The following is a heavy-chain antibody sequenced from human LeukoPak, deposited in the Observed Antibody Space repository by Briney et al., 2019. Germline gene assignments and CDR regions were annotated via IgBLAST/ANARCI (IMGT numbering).Heavy chain of an antibody. D-gene: IGHD5-24*01. J-gene: IGHJ5*02. V-gene: IGHV3-7*01. CDR3: SRSHWEMALP. CDR2: INQDGGQR. Sequence: PGGSLRLSCAASGFTFSSYGMHWARQVPGRGLEWVANINQDGGQRYYVDSVKGRFTISRDNTKNSLELQMNSLRAEDTGVYYCSRSHWEMALPWGQGTLVTVSS. CDR1: GFTFSSYG.